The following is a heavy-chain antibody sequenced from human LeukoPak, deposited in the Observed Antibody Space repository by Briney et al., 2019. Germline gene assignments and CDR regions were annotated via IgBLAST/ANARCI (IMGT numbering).Heavy chain of an antibody. Sequence: SETLSLTCTVSGGSISRSNDYWGWIRQPPGKGLEWIGSIYYTGNTHYNPSLKSRVTIAADTSKNQFSLKLSSVSAADTAVYYCARYQTYTMEYPWGQGTLVTVSS. V-gene: IGHV4-39*01. D-gene: IGHD3-3*01. CDR1: GGSISRSNDY. CDR3: ARYQTYTMEYP. CDR2: IYYTGNT. J-gene: IGHJ5*02.